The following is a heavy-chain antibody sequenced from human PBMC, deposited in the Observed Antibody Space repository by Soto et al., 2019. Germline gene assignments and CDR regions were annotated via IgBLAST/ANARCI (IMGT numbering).Heavy chain of an antibody. CDR2: IYHSGST. J-gene: IGHJ5*02. CDR1: GGSISRGGYS. Sequence: SETLSLTCAVSGGSISRGGYSWSWIRQPPGKGLEWIGYIYHSGSTYYNPSLKSRVTISVDRSKNQFSLKLSSVTAADTAVYYCARTESGTFDPWGQGTLVTVSS. D-gene: IGHD1-7*01. CDR3: ARTESGTFDP. V-gene: IGHV4-30-2*01.